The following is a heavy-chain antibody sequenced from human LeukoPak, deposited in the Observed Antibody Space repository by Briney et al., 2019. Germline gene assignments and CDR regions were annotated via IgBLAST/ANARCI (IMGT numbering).Heavy chain of an antibody. D-gene: IGHD5-24*01. CDR1: GFTFSSYS. J-gene: IGHJ4*02. Sequence: GGSLRLSCAASGFTFSSYSMNWVRQAPGKGLEWVSYISSSSSTIYYADSVKGRFTISRDNAKNSLYLQMNGLRAEDTAVYYCARGLNGYNKYYFDYWGQGTLVTVSS. V-gene: IGHV3-48*01. CDR2: ISSSSSTI. CDR3: ARGLNGYNKYYFDY.